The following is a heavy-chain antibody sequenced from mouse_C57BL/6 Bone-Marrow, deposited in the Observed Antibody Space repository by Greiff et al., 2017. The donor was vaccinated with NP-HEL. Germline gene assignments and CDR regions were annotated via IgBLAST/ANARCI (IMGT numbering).Heavy chain of an antibody. Sequence: EVMLVESGEGLVKPGGSLKLSCAASGFTFSSYAMSWVRQTPEKRLEWVAYISSGGDYIYYADTVKGRFTISSDNARNTLYLQMSSLKSEDTAMYYCTRDEGYYYGSSYGFDYWGQGTTLTVSS. CDR3: TRDEGYYYGSSYGFDY. CDR2: ISSGGDYI. V-gene: IGHV5-9-1*02. CDR1: GFTFSSYA. J-gene: IGHJ2*01. D-gene: IGHD1-1*01.